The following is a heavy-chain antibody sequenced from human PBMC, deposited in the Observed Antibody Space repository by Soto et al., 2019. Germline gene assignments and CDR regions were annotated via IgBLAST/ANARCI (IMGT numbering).Heavy chain of an antibody. CDR1: GFTISDNY. Sequence: EVQVVESGGGLIQPGGSLRLSCAASGFTISDNYVSWVRQAPGKGLQWVSTLYSGGSTYYADSVKGRFTISRDDYKNMLYLQMITLRAEDTAVYYCARESGGVLRHEGHYCGMDVWGQGTTVTVSS. CDR2: LYSGGST. V-gene: IGHV3-53*01. J-gene: IGHJ6*02. D-gene: IGHD6-19*01. CDR3: ARESGGVLRHEGHYCGMDV.